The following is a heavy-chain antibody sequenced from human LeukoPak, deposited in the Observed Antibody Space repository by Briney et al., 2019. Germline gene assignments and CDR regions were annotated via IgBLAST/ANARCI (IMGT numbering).Heavy chain of an antibody. CDR2: IGTSTTTI. J-gene: IGHJ6*03. V-gene: IGHV3-48*01. CDR1: GFDFSIYR. Sequence: GGSLRLSCAASGFDFSIYRMNWVRQPPGKGLEWVSNIGTSTTTIYYADSVKGRFTISRDNAKNSLYLQMNSLRADDTAVYYCARFAAGGSYYYYMDVWGKGTTVTVSS. CDR3: ARFAAGGSYYYYMDV. D-gene: IGHD6-25*01.